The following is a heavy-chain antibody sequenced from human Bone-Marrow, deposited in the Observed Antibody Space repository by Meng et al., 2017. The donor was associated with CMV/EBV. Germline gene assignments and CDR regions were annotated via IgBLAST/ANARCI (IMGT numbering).Heavy chain of an antibody. CDR1: GFTFSSYW. CDR3: ARGGLGIFGVVILPDY. Sequence: GESLKISCAASGFTFSSYWMSWVRQAPGKGLEWVANIKQDGSEKYYVDSVKGRFTISRDNAKNSLYLQMNSLRAEDTAVYYCARGGLGIFGVVILPDYWGQGTLVTVSS. D-gene: IGHD3-3*01. J-gene: IGHJ4*02. CDR2: IKQDGSEK. V-gene: IGHV3-7*04.